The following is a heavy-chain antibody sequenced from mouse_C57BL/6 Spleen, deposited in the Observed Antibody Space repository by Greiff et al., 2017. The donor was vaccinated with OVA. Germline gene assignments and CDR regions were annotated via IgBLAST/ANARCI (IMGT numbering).Heavy chain of an antibody. CDR3: ARAGDGYYAGYFDY. CDR1: GYSFTGYY. Sequence: EVQLQQSGPELVKPGASVKISCKASGYSFTGYYMNWVKQSPEKSLEWIGEINPSTGGTTYNQKFKAKATLTVDKSSSTAYMQLKSLTSEDSAVYYCARAGDGYYAGYFDYWGQGTTLTVSS. D-gene: IGHD2-3*01. CDR2: INPSTGGT. J-gene: IGHJ2*01. V-gene: IGHV1-42*01.